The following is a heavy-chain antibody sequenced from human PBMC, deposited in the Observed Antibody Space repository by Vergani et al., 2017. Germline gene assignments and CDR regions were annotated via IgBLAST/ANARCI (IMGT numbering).Heavy chain of an antibody. CDR3: GRVRYDISVAVGMTHNWFDP. CDR2: IYYSGST. V-gene: IGHV4-59*01. D-gene: IGHD3-9*01. J-gene: IGHJ5*02. Sequence: QVQLQESGPGLVKPSETLSLTCTVSGGSISSYYWSWIRQPPGKGLEWIGYIYYSGSTNYNPSLKSRVTISVDTAKNQFSRKLSSVTAADTAVYYCGRVRYDISVAVGMTHNWFDPWGQGTRVTGSS. CDR1: GGSISSYY.